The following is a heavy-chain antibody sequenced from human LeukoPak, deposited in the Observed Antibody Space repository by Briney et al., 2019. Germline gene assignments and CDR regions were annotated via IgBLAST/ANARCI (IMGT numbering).Heavy chain of an antibody. J-gene: IGHJ4*02. CDR3: ARDTYGDYPLDY. CDR2: INPNSGGT. CDR1: GYTFTGYY. V-gene: IGHV1-2*02. Sequence: ASVKVSCKASGYTFTGYYMHWVRQAPGQGLEWMGWINPNSGGTNYAQKFQGRVTMTRDTSISTAYMELSRLRSDDTAVYYCARDTYGDYPLDYWGQGTLVTVSS. D-gene: IGHD4-17*01.